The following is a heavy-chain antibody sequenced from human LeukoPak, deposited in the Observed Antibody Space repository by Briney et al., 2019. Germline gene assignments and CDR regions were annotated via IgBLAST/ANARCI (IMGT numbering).Heavy chain of an antibody. Sequence: GGSLRLSCAASGFTFSSYEMNWVRQAPGKGLEWISYVSNSGSSIFYADSVKGRFTIARDNARSSLYLQMNSLRAEDTAVYYCARDRPDRGYSYGRDFDYWGQGTLVTVSS. CDR2: VSNSGSSI. CDR1: GFTFSSYE. D-gene: IGHD5-18*01. J-gene: IGHJ4*02. CDR3: ARDRPDRGYSYGRDFDY. V-gene: IGHV3-48*03.